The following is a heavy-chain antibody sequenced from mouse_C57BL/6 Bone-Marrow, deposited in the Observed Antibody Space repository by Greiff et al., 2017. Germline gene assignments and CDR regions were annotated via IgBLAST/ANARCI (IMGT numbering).Heavy chain of an antibody. CDR1: GYSITSGYY. CDR2: ISYDGSN. J-gene: IGHJ4*01. V-gene: IGHV3-6*01. CDR3: AKIYYYGTPYAMDY. Sequence: VQLQQSGPGLVKPSQSLSLTCSVTGYSITSGYYWNWVRQFPGNKLEWMGYISYDGSNNYNPSLKNRISITRDTSKNQFFLKLNSVTTEDTATYYCAKIYYYGTPYAMDYWGQGTSVTVSS. D-gene: IGHD1-1*01.